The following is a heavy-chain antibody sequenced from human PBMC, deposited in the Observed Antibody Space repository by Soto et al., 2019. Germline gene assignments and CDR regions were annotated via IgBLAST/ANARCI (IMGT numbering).Heavy chain of an antibody. D-gene: IGHD6-13*01. CDR3: ARAITYSSSWYAGSWFDP. V-gene: IGHV1-2*04. CDR1: GYTFTGYY. J-gene: IGHJ5*02. Sequence: GASVKVSCKASGYTFTGYYMHWVRQAPGQGLEWMGWINPNSGGTNYAQKFQGWVTMTRDTSISTAYMELSRLRSDDTAVYYCARAITYSSSWYAGSWFDPWGQGTLVTVSS. CDR2: INPNSGGT.